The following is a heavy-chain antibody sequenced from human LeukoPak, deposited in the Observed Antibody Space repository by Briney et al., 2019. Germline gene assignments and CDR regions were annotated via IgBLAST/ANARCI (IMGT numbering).Heavy chain of an antibody. CDR3: AKGSSSFFYYSSGYYYLTFDY. Sequence: GGSLRLSCAASGFTFTTYAMSWVRQAPGKGLEWVSGISGRGDSTYYADSVKGRFTISRDNSKNTLYLQMNSLRIEDTGVYYCAKGSSSFFYYSSGYYYLTFDYWGQGTLVTVSS. CDR1: GFTFTTYA. D-gene: IGHD3-22*01. CDR2: ISGRGDST. V-gene: IGHV3-23*01. J-gene: IGHJ4*02.